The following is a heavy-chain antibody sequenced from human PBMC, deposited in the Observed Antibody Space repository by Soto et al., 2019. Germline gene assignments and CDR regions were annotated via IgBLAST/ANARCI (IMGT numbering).Heavy chain of an antibody. Sequence: QPGGSLRLSCAASGFTFSTYGMHWVRQAPGKGLEWVALISYDGSNRNSADSVKGRFTISRDNSKNTLYLQMNSLRVEDTAVYYCAKDEVRTPSLYAMDVCGQGTTVTVSS. CDR2: ISYDGSNR. D-gene: IGHD3-10*01. J-gene: IGHJ6*02. V-gene: IGHV3-30*18. CDR1: GFTFSTYG. CDR3: AKDEVRTPSLYAMDV.